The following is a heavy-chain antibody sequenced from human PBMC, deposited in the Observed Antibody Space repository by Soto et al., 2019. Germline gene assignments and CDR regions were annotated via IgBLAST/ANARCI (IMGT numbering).Heavy chain of an antibody. D-gene: IGHD6-19*01. CDR1: GDSVSRDSIG. J-gene: IGHJ4*02. Sequence: QVQLQQSGPGLVKPSQTLSLTCAISGDSVSRDSIGWTWIRQSPSRGLEWLGRTYYTSKWYYDYALSVKSRVTINPGTSKNHFSLQLNSVTPEDTAVYYCGRAVAGRIDYWGQGTLVTVSS. CDR2: TYYTSKWYY. CDR3: GRAVAGRIDY. V-gene: IGHV6-1*01.